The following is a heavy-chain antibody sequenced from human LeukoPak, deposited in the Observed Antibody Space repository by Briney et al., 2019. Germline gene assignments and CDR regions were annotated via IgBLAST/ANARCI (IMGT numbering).Heavy chain of an antibody. Sequence: KPSETLSLTCAVYGGSFSGYYWSWIRQPPGKGLEWIGEINHSGSTNYNPSLKSRVTISVDTSKNQFSLKLSSVTAADTAVYYCARVRIAVAAIYSSHRTKTYYFDYWGQGTLVTVSS. D-gene: IGHD6-19*01. V-gene: IGHV4-34*01. CDR2: INHSGST. J-gene: IGHJ4*02. CDR3: ARVRIAVAAIYSSHRTKTYYFDY. CDR1: GGSFSGYY.